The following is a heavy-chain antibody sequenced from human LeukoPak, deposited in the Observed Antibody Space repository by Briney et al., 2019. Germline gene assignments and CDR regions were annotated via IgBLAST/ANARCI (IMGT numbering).Heavy chain of an antibody. CDR1: GFTFSNAW. V-gene: IGHV3-15*01. CDR2: IKSKTDGGTT. J-gene: IGHJ4*02. D-gene: IGHD3-10*01. CDR3: TTNHYGSGSYCRY. Sequence: GGSLRLSCAASGFTFSNAWMSWVRQTPGKGLEWVGRIKSKTDGGTTDYAAPVKGRFTISRDDSKNTLYLQMNSLKTEDTAVYYCTTNHYGSGSYCRYWGQGTLVTVS.